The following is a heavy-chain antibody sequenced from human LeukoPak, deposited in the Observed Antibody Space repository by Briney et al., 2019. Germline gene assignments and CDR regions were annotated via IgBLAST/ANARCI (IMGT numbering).Heavy chain of an antibody. CDR1: GYTFTGYF. V-gene: IGHV1-2*02. D-gene: IGHD1-26*01. Sequence: VASVKVSCKASGYTFTGYFMRWVRQAPGQGLEWMGWINPNSGGTNYAQKFQGRVTMTRDTSISTAYMELSRLRSDDTAAYYCARGMEPYYYMDVWGKGTTVTVSS. J-gene: IGHJ6*03. CDR2: INPNSGGT. CDR3: ARGMEPYYYMDV.